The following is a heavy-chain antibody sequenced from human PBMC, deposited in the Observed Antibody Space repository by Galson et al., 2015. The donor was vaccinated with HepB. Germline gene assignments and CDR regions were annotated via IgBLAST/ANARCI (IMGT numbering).Heavy chain of an antibody. CDR2: INHSGST. J-gene: IGHJ5*02. V-gene: IGHV4-34*01. Sequence: TLSLTCAVYGGSFSGYYWSWIRQPPGKGLEWIGEINHSGSTNYNPSLKSRVTISVDTSKNQFSLKLSSVTAADTAVYYCARGRYGSFDPWGQGTLVTVSS. D-gene: IGHD3-10*01. CDR1: GGSFSGYY. CDR3: ARGRYGSFDP.